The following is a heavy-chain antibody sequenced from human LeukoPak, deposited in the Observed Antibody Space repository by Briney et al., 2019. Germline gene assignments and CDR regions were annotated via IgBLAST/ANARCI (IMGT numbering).Heavy chain of an antibody. D-gene: IGHD5-24*01. CDR1: GFTFTSYW. J-gene: IGHJ4*02. CDR2: IKQDGSEK. CDR3: ARDFRYMAPDY. V-gene: IGHV3-7*01. Sequence: PGGSLRLSCAASGFTFTSYWMSWVRQAPGKGLEWVANIKQDGSEKYYVDSVKGRFTISRDNAKNSLYLQMNSLRAEDTAVYYCARDFRYMAPDYWGQGTLVTVSS.